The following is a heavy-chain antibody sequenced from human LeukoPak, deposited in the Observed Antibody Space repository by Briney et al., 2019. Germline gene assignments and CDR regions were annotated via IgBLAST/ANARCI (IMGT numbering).Heavy chain of an antibody. CDR3: ARDNDCSGGSCGGWFDP. D-gene: IGHD2-15*01. Sequence: GGSLRLSGAASGFTFSDYYMSWIRQAPGKGLDWVSCISSSSSYTNYADSVKGRFTISRDNAKNSLYLQMNSLRAEDTAVYYCARDNDCSGGSCGGWFDPWGQGTLVTVSS. CDR1: GFTFSDYY. V-gene: IGHV3-11*05. J-gene: IGHJ5*02. CDR2: ISSSSSYT.